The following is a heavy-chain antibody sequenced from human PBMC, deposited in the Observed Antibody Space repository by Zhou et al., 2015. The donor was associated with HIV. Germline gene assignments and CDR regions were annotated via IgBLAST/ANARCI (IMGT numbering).Heavy chain of an antibody. V-gene: IGHV3-33*01. CDR3: ARDRSPTFRGWYLNL. Sequence: QVQLVESGGGVVQPGRSLRLSCAASGFTFSSYGMHWVRQAPGKGLEWVAVIWYDGSNKYYADSVKGRFTISRDNAKNTLYLQMNSLRAEDTAVYYCARDRSPTFRGWYLNLWGRGTLVTVFS. CDR2: IWYDGSNK. CDR1: GFTFSSYG. D-gene: IGHD3-16*01. J-gene: IGHJ2*01.